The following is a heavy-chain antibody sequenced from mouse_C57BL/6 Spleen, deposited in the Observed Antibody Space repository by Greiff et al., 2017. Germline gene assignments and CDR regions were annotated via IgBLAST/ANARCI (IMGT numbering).Heavy chain of an antibody. CDR1: GFTFSSYA. D-gene: IGHD1-1*01. Sequence: DVMLVESGGGLVKPGGSLKLSCAASGFTFSSYAMSWVRQTPEKRLEWVATISDGGSYTDYTDNVKGRFTISRDNAKNNLYLQMSHLKSEDTAMYYCASEVLIYSGSSKAWFAYWGQGTLVTVSA. CDR2: ISDGGSYT. V-gene: IGHV5-4*03. CDR3: ASEVLIYSGSSKAWFAY. J-gene: IGHJ3*01.